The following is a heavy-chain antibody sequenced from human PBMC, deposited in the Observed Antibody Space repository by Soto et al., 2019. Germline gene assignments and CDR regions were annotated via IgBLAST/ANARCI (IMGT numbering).Heavy chain of an antibody. CDR1: GFSLSTSAEG. CDR2: TYWDRDE. CDR3: AHGSCTSADCYPNPYLDY. J-gene: IGHJ4*02. Sequence: QITLKESGPTPLKPTQTLTLTCTFSGFSLSTSAEGVGWIRQPPGKALESLALTYWDRDERYSPSPKSRLTITKDTSKNQVVLTMTNMDPADTATYSCAHGSCTSADCYPNPYLDYWGQGILVTVSS. V-gene: IGHV2-5*02. D-gene: IGHD2-2*01.